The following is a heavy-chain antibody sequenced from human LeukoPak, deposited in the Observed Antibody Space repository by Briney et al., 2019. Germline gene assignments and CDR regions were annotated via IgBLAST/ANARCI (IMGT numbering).Heavy chain of an antibody. CDR2: ISYDGSNK. CDR3: ARDPYGDSFHWYFDL. CDR1: GFTFSSYA. V-gene: IGHV3-30-3*01. D-gene: IGHD4-17*01. Sequence: GGSLRLSCAASGFTFSSYAMHWVRQAPGKGLEWVAVISYDGSNKYYADSVKARFTISRDNSKNTLYLQMNSLRAEDTAVYYCARDPYGDSFHWYFDLWGRGTLVTVSS. J-gene: IGHJ2*01.